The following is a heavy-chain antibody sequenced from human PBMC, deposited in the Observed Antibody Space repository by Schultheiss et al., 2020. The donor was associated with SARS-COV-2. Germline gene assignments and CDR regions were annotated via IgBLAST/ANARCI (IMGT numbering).Heavy chain of an antibody. Sequence: GGSLRLSCAASGFTFSSYWMHWVRQAPGKGLVWVSRINSDGSSTSYADSVKGRFTISRDNAKNTLYLQMNSLRADDTAVYYCAGHYDSSGHFPFDYWGQGTLVTVSS. V-gene: IGHV3-74*01. J-gene: IGHJ4*02. D-gene: IGHD3-22*01. CDR1: GFTFSSYW. CDR3: AGHYDSSGHFPFDY. CDR2: INSDGSST.